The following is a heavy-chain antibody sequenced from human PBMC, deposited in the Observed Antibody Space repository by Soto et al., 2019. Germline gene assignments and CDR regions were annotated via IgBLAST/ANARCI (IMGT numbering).Heavy chain of an antibody. CDR2: IIPILGET. D-gene: IGHD3-16*01. CDR1: GTIFSSYT. J-gene: IGHJ6*02. V-gene: IGHV1-69*08. CDR3: ARGLGGRMDD. Sequence: QVQLVQSGAEVKKPGSSVRVSCKASGTIFSSYTISWVRQAPGQGLEWMGRIIPILGETNSAQKFQDRVTRTADKSTNTAYMELNRLRLEDTAVYYGARGLGGRMDDWGQGTTVTVSS.